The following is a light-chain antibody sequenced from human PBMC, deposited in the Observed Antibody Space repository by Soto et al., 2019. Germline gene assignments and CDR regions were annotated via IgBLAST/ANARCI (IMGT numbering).Light chain of an antibody. Sequence: QSALTQPASVSGSPGQSITIYCTGTSSDVGGHNSVSWYQQHPGKAPKLMIYNVSNRPSGVSNRFSGSKSGNTASLTISGLLAEDEADYYCTSYTSSSTYVFGAGTKLTVL. V-gene: IGLV2-14*01. J-gene: IGLJ1*01. CDR1: SSDVGGHNS. CDR3: TSYTSSSTYV. CDR2: NVS.